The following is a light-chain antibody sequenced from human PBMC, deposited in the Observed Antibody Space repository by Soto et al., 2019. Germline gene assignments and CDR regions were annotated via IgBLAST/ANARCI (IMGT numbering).Light chain of an antibody. CDR3: QQYNNYFWA. V-gene: IGKV1-5*03. J-gene: IGKJ1*01. CDR1: QSVNTW. CDR2: KAS. Sequence: MTQSPATVSVSLGVSVTLSCRASQSVNTWLAWYQQKPGKAPKLLILKASTLESGVPSRFSGSGSGTEFTLTISSLQPDDLGAYYCQQYNNYFWAFGQGTRVEIK.